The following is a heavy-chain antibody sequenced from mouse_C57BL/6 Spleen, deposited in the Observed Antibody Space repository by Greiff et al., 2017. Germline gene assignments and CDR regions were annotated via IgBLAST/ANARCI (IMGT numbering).Heavy chain of an antibody. J-gene: IGHJ4*01. CDR1: GFTFSSYA. D-gene: IGHD1-1*01. CDR3: ARGPGSYAMDY. CDR2: ISDGGSYT. Sequence: EVHLVESGGGLVKPGGSLKLSCAASGFTFSSYAMSWVRQTPEKRLEWVATISDGGSYTYYPDNVKGRFTISRDNAKNNLYLQMSHLKSEDTAMXYCARGPGSYAMDYWGKGTSVTVSS. V-gene: IGHV5-4*01.